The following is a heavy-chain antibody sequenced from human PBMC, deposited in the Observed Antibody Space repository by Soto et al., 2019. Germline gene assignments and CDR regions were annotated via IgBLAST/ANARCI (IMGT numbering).Heavy chain of an antibody. V-gene: IGHV3-74*01. J-gene: IGHJ6*03. CDR1: GFTFSSYL. Sequence: PGGSLRLSCAASGFTFSSYLVNCVRQAPGKGLVGVSLINSDGSRTRYADSVKGRFTISRDNTKNTLYLQMNSLRAEDTAVYYCAREGYSSSWSKYYYYYYYLDVWAKGTTVPVSS. CDR3: AREGYSSSWSKYYYYYYYLDV. D-gene: IGHD6-13*01. CDR2: INSDGSRT.